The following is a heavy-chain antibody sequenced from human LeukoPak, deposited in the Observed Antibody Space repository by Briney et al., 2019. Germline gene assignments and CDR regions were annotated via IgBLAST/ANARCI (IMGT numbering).Heavy chain of an antibody. V-gene: IGHV3-23*01. CDR2: ISGSGGST. Sequence: GGSLRLSCAASGFTFDDYAMHWVRQAPGKGLEWVSGISGSGGSTYYADSVKGRFTISRDNSKNTLYLQMNSLRAEDTAVYYCAKERQDYYDSSGYYEGMFGAFDIWGQGTMVTVSS. D-gene: IGHD3-22*01. J-gene: IGHJ3*02. CDR1: GFTFDDYA. CDR3: AKERQDYYDSSGYYEGMFGAFDI.